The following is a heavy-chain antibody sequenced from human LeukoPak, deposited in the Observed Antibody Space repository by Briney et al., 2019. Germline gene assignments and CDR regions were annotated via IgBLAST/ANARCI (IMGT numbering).Heavy chain of an antibody. D-gene: IGHD6-19*01. CDR1: GGTFSSYA. CDR3: ARVVQCLVRDAFDI. J-gene: IGHJ3*02. V-gene: IGHV1-69*04. Sequence: ASVKVSCKAPGGTFSSYAISWVRQAPGQGLEWMGRIIPILGIANYAQKFQGRVTITADKSTSTAYMELSSLRSEDTAVYYCARVVQCLVRDAFDIWGQGTMVTVSS. CDR2: IIPILGIA.